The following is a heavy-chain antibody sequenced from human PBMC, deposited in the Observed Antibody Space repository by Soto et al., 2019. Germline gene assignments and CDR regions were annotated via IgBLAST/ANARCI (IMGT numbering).Heavy chain of an antibody. CDR3: ARSIAVPSSHIDH. D-gene: IGHD6-6*01. V-gene: IGHV4-59*01. J-gene: IGHJ4*02. CDR2: VYDTGST. Sequence: SETLSPTSSVPGGSISGYYSSWISQAPGKGLEWIGYVYDTGSTSYNPSLQSRVTISVDTSKKQFSLSLRLVTAADRAVYFCARSIAVPSSHIDHWGQGTRVTVSS. CDR1: GGSISGYY.